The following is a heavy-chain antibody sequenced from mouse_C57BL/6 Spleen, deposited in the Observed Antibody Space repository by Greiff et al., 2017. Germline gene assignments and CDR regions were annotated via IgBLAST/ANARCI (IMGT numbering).Heavy chain of an antibody. CDR2: ISSGSSTI. J-gene: IGHJ4*01. D-gene: IGHD1-1*01. CDR1: GFTFSDYG. CDR3: ARNKYYGSSYYAMDY. V-gene: IGHV5-17*01. Sequence: VQLQQSGGGLVKPGGSLKLSCAASGFTFSDYGMHWVRQAPEKGLEWVAYISSGSSTIYYADTVNGRFTISRDNAKTTLFLQMTSLRSEDTSMYYCARNKYYGSSYYAMDYWGQGTSVTVSS.